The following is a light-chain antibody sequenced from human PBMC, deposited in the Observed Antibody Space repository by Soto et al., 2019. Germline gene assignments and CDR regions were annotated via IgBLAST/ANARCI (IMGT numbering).Light chain of an antibody. J-gene: IGLJ1*01. Sequence: QSALTQPASVSGSPGQSITISCTGTRSDVGGYNFVSWYQQHPGKAPKLMIYDVSNRPSGVSNRFSGSKSGNTASLTISGLQAEDEADYYGSSYRSSSTGVFGTGTKVTVL. CDR3: SSYRSSSTGV. CDR2: DVS. CDR1: RSDVGGYNF. V-gene: IGLV2-14*01.